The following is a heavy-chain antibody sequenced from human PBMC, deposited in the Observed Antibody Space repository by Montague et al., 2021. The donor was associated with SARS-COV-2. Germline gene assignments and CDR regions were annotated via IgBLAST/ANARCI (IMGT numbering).Heavy chain of an antibody. J-gene: IGHJ4*02. Sequence: SETLSLTCTVSGGSISSYYWSWIRQPAGKGLEWIGGIYTSGSTKYNPSLKSRVTMSVDTSKNQFSLKLNSVTAADTAVYYCAREGVGQQWQVRAFDSWGQGPLVTVSS. V-gene: IGHV4-4*07. CDR3: AREGVGQQWQVRAFDS. CDR1: GGSISSYY. D-gene: IGHD6-19*01. CDR2: IYTSGST.